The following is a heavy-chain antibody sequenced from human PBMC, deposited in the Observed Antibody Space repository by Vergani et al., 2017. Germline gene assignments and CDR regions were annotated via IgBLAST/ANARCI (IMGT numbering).Heavy chain of an antibody. D-gene: IGHD3-16*01. CDR1: GFTLSNYD. CDR2: IQFDGSNQ. J-gene: IGHJ4*02. CDR3: AKHIMGWGIDY. V-gene: IGHV3-30*02. Sequence: QVQLVESGGGVVQRGGSLRLSCATSGFTLSNYDMQWIRQGPGKGLEFVAIIQFDGSNQYYADSVKGRFNLSRDFSKNTLYLQMNSLRTDDTATYYCAKHIMGWGIDYWGQGTQVIVSS.